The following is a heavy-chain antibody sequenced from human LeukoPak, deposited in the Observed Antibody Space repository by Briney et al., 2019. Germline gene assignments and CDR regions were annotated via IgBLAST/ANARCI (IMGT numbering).Heavy chain of an antibody. CDR3: ARQTRIQHYDFWSGSPGGNWFDP. D-gene: IGHD3-3*01. CDR2: IYYSGST. Sequence: SETLSLTCTVSGGSISSGDYYWSWIRQPPGKGLEWIGYIYYSGSTYYNPSLKSRVTISVDTSKNQFSLKLSSVTAADTAVYYCARQTRIQHYDFWSGSPGGNWFDPWGQGTLVTVSS. J-gene: IGHJ5*02. V-gene: IGHV4-30-4*08. CDR1: GGSISSGDYY.